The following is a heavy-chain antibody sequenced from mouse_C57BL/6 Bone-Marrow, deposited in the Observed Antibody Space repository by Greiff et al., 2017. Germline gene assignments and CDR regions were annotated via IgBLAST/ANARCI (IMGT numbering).Heavy chain of an antibody. J-gene: IGHJ4*01. Sequence: QVQLQQSGAELVKPGASVKISCKASGYAFSSYWMNWVKQRPGKGLEWIGQIYPGDGDTNYNGKFKGKATLTADKSSSTAYMQLSSLTSEDSAVYFCARRRLGRRAMDYWGQGTSVTVSS. V-gene: IGHV1-80*01. CDR3: ARRRLGRRAMDY. D-gene: IGHD4-1*01. CDR1: GYAFSSYW. CDR2: IYPGDGDT.